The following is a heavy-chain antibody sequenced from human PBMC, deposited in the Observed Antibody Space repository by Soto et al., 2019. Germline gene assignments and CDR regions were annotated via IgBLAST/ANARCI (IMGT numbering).Heavy chain of an antibody. CDR2: ISGDNGNT. D-gene: IGHD2-15*01. V-gene: IGHV1-18*04. Sequence: QVHLVQSGAEVKTPGASVRVSCKTSGYTFSSFAVSWVRQAPGRGLEWVGWISGDNGNTKYAKRIQDRVPLTTDTLTTTAYMELRSLKSDDTAVYYCARAPVVDINRDSLDMWGQGTMVTVAS. CDR3: ARAPVVDINRDSLDM. CDR1: GYTFSSFA. J-gene: IGHJ3*02.